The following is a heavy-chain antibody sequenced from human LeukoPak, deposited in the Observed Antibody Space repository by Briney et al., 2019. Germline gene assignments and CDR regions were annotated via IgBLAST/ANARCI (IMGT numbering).Heavy chain of an antibody. D-gene: IGHD3-10*01. CDR2: INPNSGDT. CDR3: ARAVGYYYGSGSYYNVGYYYYYYMDV. V-gene: IGHV1-2*02. J-gene: IGHJ6*03. Sequence: ASVKVSCKASGYTFTDYYMHWVRQAPGQGLEWMGWINPNSGDTNYAQKFQGRVTMTWDTSISTAYMELSSLRSEDTAVYYCARAVGYYYGSGSYYNVGYYYYYYMDVWGKGTTVTISS. CDR1: GYTFTDYY.